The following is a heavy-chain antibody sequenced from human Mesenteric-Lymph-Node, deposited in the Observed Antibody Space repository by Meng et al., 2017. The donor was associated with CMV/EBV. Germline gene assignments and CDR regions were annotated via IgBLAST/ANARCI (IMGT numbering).Heavy chain of an antibody. Sequence: GGSLRLSCAASGFTFSSYGMHWVRQAPGKGLEWVAFIRYDGSNKYYADSVKGRFTISRDNSKNTLYLQMNSLRAEDTAVYYCARDREGYYDFWSGYYTLGYFDYWGQGTLVTVSS. CDR2: IRYDGSNK. CDR1: GFTFSSYG. V-gene: IGHV3-30*02. D-gene: IGHD3-3*01. CDR3: ARDREGYYDFWSGYYTLGYFDY. J-gene: IGHJ4*02.